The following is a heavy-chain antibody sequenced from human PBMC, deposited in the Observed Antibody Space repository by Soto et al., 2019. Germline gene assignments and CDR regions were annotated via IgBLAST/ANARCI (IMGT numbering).Heavy chain of an antibody. Sequence: SETLSLTCTVSGGSISSYYWSWIRQPPGKGLEWIGYIYYSGSTNYNPSLKSRVTISVDTSKNQFSLKLSSVTAADTAVYYCARDPGCSSTSCYVHFDYWGQGTLVTVSS. J-gene: IGHJ4*02. V-gene: IGHV4-59*01. CDR2: IYYSGST. CDR3: ARDPGCSSTSCYVHFDY. D-gene: IGHD2-2*01. CDR1: GGSISSYY.